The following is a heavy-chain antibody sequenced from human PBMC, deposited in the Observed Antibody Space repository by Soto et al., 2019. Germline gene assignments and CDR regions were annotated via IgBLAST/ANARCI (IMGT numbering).Heavy chain of an antibody. CDR2: INPNSGGT. J-gene: IGHJ6*02. D-gene: IGHD2-15*01. CDR1: GYAFTGYY. V-gene: IGHV1-2*04. Sequence: ASVKVSCKASGYAFTGYYMHWVRQAPGQGLEWMGWINPNSGGTNYAQKFQGWVTMTRDTSISTAYMELSRLRSDDTAVYYCARSGCSVGSCYPYYYYGMDVWGRGTTVTVSS. CDR3: ARSGCSVGSCYPYYYYGMDV.